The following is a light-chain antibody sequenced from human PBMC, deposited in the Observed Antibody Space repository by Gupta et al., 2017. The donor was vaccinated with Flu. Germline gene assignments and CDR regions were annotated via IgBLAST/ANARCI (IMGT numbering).Light chain of an antibody. Sequence: QSALPQPASVSGSPRQSITISCTGASSDVGHNNYVSWYQHHPGKAPKLISCEVYNRPSGISNRVSGAKSGNTASLTSSGLQAEDEADYACAAYTNTGGRMCGGGTKLTV. J-gene: IGLJ3*02. CDR2: EVY. CDR1: SSDVGHNNY. V-gene: IGLV2-14*01. CDR3: AAYTNTGGRM.